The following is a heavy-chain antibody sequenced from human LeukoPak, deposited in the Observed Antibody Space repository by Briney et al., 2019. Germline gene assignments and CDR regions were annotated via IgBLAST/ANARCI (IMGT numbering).Heavy chain of an antibody. J-gene: IGHJ4*02. CDR1: GGSVSSISYY. CDR3: AKVSNGWPYFFES. D-gene: IGHD6-19*01. CDR2: IYQNGRT. Sequence: SETLSLTCTVSGGSVSSISYYWTWIRQSPGKGLEWIGHIYQNGRTNHLPSLATRVTMSLDTSKNLFSLKLNSVTAADTAVYSCAKVSNGWPYFFESRGQGVQVTVSS. V-gene: IGHV4-61*01.